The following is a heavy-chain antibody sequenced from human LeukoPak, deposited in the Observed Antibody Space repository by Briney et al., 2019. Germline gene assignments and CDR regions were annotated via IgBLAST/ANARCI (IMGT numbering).Heavy chain of an antibody. D-gene: IGHD2-15*01. J-gene: IGHJ2*01. Sequence: GGSLRLSCAASGFSFSSYTMNWVRQAPGGGLEWVSSISSISSYKYYADSLKGRFTISRDNAKNSLYLQMNSLRAEDTAVYYCARDGRRRDYCDSGSCYWYFDLWGRGTLVTVSS. V-gene: IGHV3-21*01. CDR3: ARDGRRRDYCDSGSCYWYFDL. CDR1: GFSFSSYT. CDR2: ISSISSYK.